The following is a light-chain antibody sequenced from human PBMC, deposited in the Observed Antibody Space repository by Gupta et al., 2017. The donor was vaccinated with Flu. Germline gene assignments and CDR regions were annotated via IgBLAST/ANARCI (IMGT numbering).Light chain of an antibody. J-gene: IGKJ1*01. CDR3: QQNNNTPWT. Sequence: IEITQSPSSLSASLGDRVTITCRASQSISIYLDWYQQKPGKAPNLLISAASSLQSGVPARFSGSGSGTDFTLTISSLQPEDFATYYCQQNNNTPWTFGQGTKVEVK. CDR1: QSISIY. CDR2: AAS. V-gene: IGKV1-39*01.